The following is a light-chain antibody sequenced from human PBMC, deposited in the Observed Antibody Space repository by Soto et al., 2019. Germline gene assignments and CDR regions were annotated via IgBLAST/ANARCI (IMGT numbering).Light chain of an antibody. CDR3: QQRSKWPRM. CDR1: QSVSGY. Sequence: EIVLTQSPATLSLSPGERATLSCRASQSVSGYLAWYQQKPGQAPRLLIYDASNWSTGIPARFSGSGSGTDCTRTINSLETEDFAVYYCQQRSKWPRMCGRGTK. V-gene: IGKV3-11*01. J-gene: IGKJ1*01. CDR2: DAS.